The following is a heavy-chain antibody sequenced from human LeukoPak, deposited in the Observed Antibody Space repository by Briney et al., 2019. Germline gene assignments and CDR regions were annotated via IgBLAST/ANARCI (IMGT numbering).Heavy chain of an antibody. V-gene: IGHV4-39*01. D-gene: IGHD2-2*01. J-gene: IGHJ4*02. CDR3: ARRAIVVVPAAPFDY. CDR2: IYYSGST. Sequence: PSETLSLTCTVSGGSISSSSYYWGWIRQPPGKGLEWIGSIYYSGSTYYNPSLKSRVTISVDTSENQFSLKLSSVTAADTAVYYCARRAIVVVPAAPFDYWGQGTLVTVSS. CDR1: GGSISSSSYY.